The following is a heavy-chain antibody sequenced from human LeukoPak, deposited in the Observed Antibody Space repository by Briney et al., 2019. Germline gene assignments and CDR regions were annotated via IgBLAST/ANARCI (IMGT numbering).Heavy chain of an antibody. CDR1: GGSISSFY. CDR3: ARGTAAVATIGLY. D-gene: IGHD5-12*01. V-gene: IGHV4-59*01. J-gene: IGHJ4*02. Sequence: SETLSLTSAVSGGSISSFYGSWIRQPPGKGLEWIGYIDYSGSTNYNPSLKSRVTISVDTSKNQFSLKLSSVTAADTAVYYCARGTAAVATIGLYWGQGTLVTVSS. CDR2: IDYSGST.